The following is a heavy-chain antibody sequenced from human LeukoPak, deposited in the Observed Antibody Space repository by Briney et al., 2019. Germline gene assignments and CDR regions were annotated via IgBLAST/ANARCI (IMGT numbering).Heavy chain of an antibody. J-gene: IGHJ4*02. CDR2: ISWNSGSI. CDR3: AKDHGSSDWYYFDY. CDR1: GFTFDDYA. D-gene: IGHD6-13*01. Sequence: GGSLRLSCAASGFTFDDYAMHWVRQAPGKGLEWVSGISWNSGSIGYADSVKGRFTISRDNAKNSLYLQMNSLRADDTAVYYCAKDHGSSDWYYFDYWGQGTLVTVSS. V-gene: IGHV3-9*01.